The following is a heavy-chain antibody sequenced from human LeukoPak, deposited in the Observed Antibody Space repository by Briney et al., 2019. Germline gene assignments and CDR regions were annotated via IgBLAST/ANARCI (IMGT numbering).Heavy chain of an antibody. CDR1: GFTFSSYA. CDR3: ASWYYNEYYFDY. Sequence: GGSLRLSCAASGFTFSSYATSWVRQAPGKGLEWVSVIYSGGSTYYADSVKGRFTISRDNSKNTLYLQMNSLRAEDTAVYYCASWYYNEYYFDYWGQGTLVTVSS. CDR2: IYSGGST. J-gene: IGHJ4*02. V-gene: IGHV3-53*01. D-gene: IGHD2/OR15-2a*01.